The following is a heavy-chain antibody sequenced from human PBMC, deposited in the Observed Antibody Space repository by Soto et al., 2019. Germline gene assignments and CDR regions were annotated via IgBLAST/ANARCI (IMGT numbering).Heavy chain of an antibody. CDR2: ISAYNGNT. Sequence: ASVKVSCKASGYTFTSYGISWVRQAPGQGLEWMGWISAYNGNTNYAQKLQGRVTMTTDTSTSTAYMELRSLRSDDTAVYYCARVGYDFWSGYYYYGMDVWGQGTTVTVSS. CDR3: ARVGYDFWSGYYYYGMDV. V-gene: IGHV1-18*04. J-gene: IGHJ6*02. CDR1: GYTFTSYG. D-gene: IGHD3-3*01.